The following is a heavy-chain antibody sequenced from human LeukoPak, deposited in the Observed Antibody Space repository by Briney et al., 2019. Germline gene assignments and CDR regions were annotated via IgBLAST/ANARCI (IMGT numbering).Heavy chain of an antibody. CDR2: ISYDGSNK. CDR3: ARGPYGSGSTIDY. J-gene: IGHJ4*02. D-gene: IGHD3-10*01. Sequence: GGSLRLSCAASGFTFSSYGMHWVRQAPGKGLEWVAVISYDGSNKYYADSVKGRFTISRDNSKNTLYLQVNSLRAEDTAVYYCARGPYGSGSTIDYWGQGTLVTVSS. CDR1: GFTFSSYG. V-gene: IGHV3-30*03.